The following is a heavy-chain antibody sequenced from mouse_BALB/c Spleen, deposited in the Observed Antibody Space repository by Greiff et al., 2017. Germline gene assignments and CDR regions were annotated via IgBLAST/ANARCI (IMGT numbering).Heavy chain of an antibody. CDR3: TRGGYGNEGEY. J-gene: IGHJ3*01. V-gene: IGHV1S22*01. D-gene: IGHD2-1*01. CDR2: IYPGSGST. CDR1: GFTFTSSW. Sequence: LQQPGSELVRPGASVKLSCTASGFTFTSSWMHWVQQRPGQGLEWIGNIYPGSGSTNYDEKFKSKATLTVAASSSTAYMQLSSLTSEDSAVYYCTRGGYGNEGEYWGQGTLVTVSA.